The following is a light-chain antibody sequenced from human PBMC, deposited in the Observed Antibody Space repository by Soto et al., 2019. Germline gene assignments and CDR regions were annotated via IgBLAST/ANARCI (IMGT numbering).Light chain of an antibody. CDR2: GAS. Sequence: EVLLTQSPATLSLSPGERATLSCRAGVNIADYVSWYQQKPGQTPRPLIYGASSRATGIPDRLSGSGSGTEFTLTISRMEPEDFAVYYCQQYGTPGTFGHGTKVDIK. CDR3: QQYGTPGT. V-gene: IGKV3-20*01. CDR1: VNIADY. J-gene: IGKJ1*01.